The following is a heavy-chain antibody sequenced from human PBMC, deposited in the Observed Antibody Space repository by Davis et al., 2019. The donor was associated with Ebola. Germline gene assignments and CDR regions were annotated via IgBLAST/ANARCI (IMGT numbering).Heavy chain of an antibody. CDR2: TRNKANRYTT. Sequence: PGGSLRLSCAASGFTFSDHYIDWVRQAPGKGLEWVGRTRNKANRYTTLYAASVKGRFTISRDDSKNSVYLQMSSLKTEDTAVYYCTREPMSGNWYSDLWGRGTLVTVSS. V-gene: IGHV3-72*01. CDR3: TREPMSGNWYSDL. CDR1: GFTFSDHY. J-gene: IGHJ2*01. D-gene: IGHD3-22*01.